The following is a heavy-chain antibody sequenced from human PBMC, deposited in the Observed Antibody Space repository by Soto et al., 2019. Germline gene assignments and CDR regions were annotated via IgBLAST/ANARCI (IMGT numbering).Heavy chain of an antibody. Sequence: QVQLVQSGAEVKKPGSSVNVSCKASGGTFSSYAISWVRHAPGQGLEWMGWIIPIFGTANYAQKFQGRVTITEDETPSTAYMELSSRRSEDKAVNYSERDRDSYNSGEIDYWGQGTLVTVSS. J-gene: IGHJ4*02. CDR3: ERDRDSYNSGEIDY. CDR1: GGTFSSYA. D-gene: IGHD5-12*01. V-gene: IGHV1-69*01. CDR2: IIPIFGTA.